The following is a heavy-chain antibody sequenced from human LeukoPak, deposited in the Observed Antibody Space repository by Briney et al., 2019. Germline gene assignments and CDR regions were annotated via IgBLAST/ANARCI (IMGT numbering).Heavy chain of an antibody. CDR2: IIPIFGTA. D-gene: IGHD2-2*02. V-gene: IGHV1-69*13. CDR3: ARGVVVPAAIRGYYYYGMDV. Sequence: RASVKVSCKASGGTFSSYAISWVRQAPGQGLEWMGGIIPIFGTANYAQKFQGRVTITADESTSTAYMELSSLRSEDTAVYYCARGVVVPAAIRGYYYYGMDVWGQGTTVTVSS. CDR1: GGTFSSYA. J-gene: IGHJ6*02.